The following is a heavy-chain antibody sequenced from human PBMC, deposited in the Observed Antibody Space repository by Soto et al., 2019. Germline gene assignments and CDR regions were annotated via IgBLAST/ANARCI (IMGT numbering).Heavy chain of an antibody. CDR3: ARSDCSGGSCPFDY. CDR1: GGSISSSSYY. J-gene: IGHJ4*02. D-gene: IGHD2-15*01. Sequence: QLQLQESGPGLVKPSETLSLTCTVSGGSISSSSYYWGWIRQPPGKGLEWIGSIYYSGSTYYNPSLKSRVTISVDTSKSQFSLKLSSVTAADTAVYYCARSDCSGGSCPFDYWGQGTLVTVSS. V-gene: IGHV4-39*01. CDR2: IYYSGST.